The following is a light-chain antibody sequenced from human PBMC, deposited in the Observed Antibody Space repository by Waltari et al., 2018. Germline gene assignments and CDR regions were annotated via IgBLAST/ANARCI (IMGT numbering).Light chain of an antibody. CDR1: SGGVGFYNY. V-gene: IGLV2-14*03. CDR2: DVS. Sequence: QSALTQPASLSGSPGQSITIPCHGTSGGVGFYNYVSWYQQHPGKAPILIIYDVSERPSGVSNRFSGSKSGNTASLTISGLQAEDEADYYCNSYTGSSSWVFGGGTKLTVL. CDR3: NSYTGSSSWV. J-gene: IGLJ3*02.